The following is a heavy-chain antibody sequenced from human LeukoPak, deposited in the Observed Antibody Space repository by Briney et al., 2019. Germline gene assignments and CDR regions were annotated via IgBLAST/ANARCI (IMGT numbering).Heavy chain of an antibody. CDR3: ARDPGVRWLVGLDY. CDR2: VWYDGTNK. Sequence: PGRSLRLSCAASGFTFSSYGMHWVRQAPGKGLEWVADVWYDGTNKYYSDSVKGRFTISRDNSKNTLYLQMNSLRAEDTAVYYCARDPGVRWLVGLDYWGQGTPVTVSS. J-gene: IGHJ4*02. D-gene: IGHD6-19*01. V-gene: IGHV3-33*01. CDR1: GFTFSSYG.